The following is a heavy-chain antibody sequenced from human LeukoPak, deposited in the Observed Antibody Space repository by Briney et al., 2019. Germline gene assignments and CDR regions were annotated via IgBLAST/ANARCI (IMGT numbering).Heavy chain of an antibody. D-gene: IGHD3-3*01. CDR1: GGSISSYY. Sequence: SETLSLTCTVSGGSISSYYWSWIRQPPGKGLEWIGYIYYSGSTNYNPSLKSRVTISVDTSKNQFSLKLSSVTAADTAVYYCARAPPRRYDFRSGYSGNYYYGMDVWGQGTTVTVSS. CDR2: IYYSGST. V-gene: IGHV4-59*01. CDR3: ARAPPRRYDFRSGYSGNYYYGMDV. J-gene: IGHJ6*02.